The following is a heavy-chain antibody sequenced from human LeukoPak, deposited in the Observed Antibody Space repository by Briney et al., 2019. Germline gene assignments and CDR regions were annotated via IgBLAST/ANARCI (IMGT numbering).Heavy chain of an antibody. CDR2: ISSSSSYI. CDR3: ASGYVWGSYRHFDY. Sequence: GGSLRLSCAASGFTFSSYSMNWVRQAPGKGLEWVSSISSSSSYIYYADSVKGRFTISRDNAKNSLYLQMNSLRAEDTALYYCASGYVWGSYRHFDYWGQGTLVTVSS. V-gene: IGHV3-21*04. CDR1: GFTFSSYS. D-gene: IGHD3-16*02. J-gene: IGHJ4*02.